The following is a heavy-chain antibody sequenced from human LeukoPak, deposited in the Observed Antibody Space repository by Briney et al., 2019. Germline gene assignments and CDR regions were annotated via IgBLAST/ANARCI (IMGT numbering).Heavy chain of an antibody. J-gene: IGHJ6*04. CDR3: ARLTIFGVVTDREDV. V-gene: IGHV3-21*01. D-gene: IGHD3-3*01. CDR2: ISSSSSYI. Sequence: PGGSLRLSCAASGFTFSSYSMNWVRQAPGKGLEWVSSISSSSSYIYYADSVKGRFTISRDNAKNSLYLQMNSLRAEDTAVYYCARLTIFGVVTDREDVWGKGTTVTVSS. CDR1: GFTFSSYS.